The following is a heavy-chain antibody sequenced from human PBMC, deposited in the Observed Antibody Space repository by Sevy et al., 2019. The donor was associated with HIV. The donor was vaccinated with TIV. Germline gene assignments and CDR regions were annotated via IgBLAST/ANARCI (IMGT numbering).Heavy chain of an antibody. CDR3: ARSTSASYYYYGMDV. J-gene: IGHJ6*02. Sequence: GESLKISCKGSGYSFTSYWIGWVRQMPGKGLEWMGIIYPGDSDTRYSPSFQGQVTISADKSISTAYLQWSSLKASDTAMYYCARSTSASYYYYGMDVWGQGTTVTVSS. V-gene: IGHV5-51*01. CDR1: GYSFTSYW. CDR2: IYPGDSDT. D-gene: IGHD2-2*01.